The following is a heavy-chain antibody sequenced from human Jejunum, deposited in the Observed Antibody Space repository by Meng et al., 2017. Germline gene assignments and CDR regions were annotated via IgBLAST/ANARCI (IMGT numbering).Heavy chain of an antibody. J-gene: IGHJ5*02. CDR3: ARDKPHNWFDP. Sequence: VESGGGLVQPGGSMSLSGAASGFTFNNYWMHWVRQAPGKGLVWVSRINNDGSDTTYADSVKGRFTISRDNAQNMLYLQMNSLRVEDTAVYYCARDKPHNWFDPWGQGTLVTVSS. V-gene: IGHV3-74*01. CDR1: GFTFNNYW. CDR2: INNDGSDT.